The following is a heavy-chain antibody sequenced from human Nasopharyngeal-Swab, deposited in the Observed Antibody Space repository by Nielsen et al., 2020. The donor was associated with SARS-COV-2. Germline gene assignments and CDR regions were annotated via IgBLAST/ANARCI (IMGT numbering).Heavy chain of an antibody. CDR3: ARHYDPFDY. J-gene: IGHJ4*02. V-gene: IGHV3-48*03. CDR1: GFTSSSYE. Sequence: GESLKISCAASGFTSSSYEMNWVRQAPGKGLEWVSYISSSGSTIYYADSVKGRFTISRDNAKNSLYLQMSSLRAEDTAVYYCARHYDPFDYWGQGTLVTVSS. D-gene: IGHD3-3*01. CDR2: ISSSGSTI.